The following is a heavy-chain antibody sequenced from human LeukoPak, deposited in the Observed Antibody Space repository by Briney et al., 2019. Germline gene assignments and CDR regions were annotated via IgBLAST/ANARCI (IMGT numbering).Heavy chain of an antibody. Sequence: GGSLRLSCAASGFTFDDYGMSWVRQAPGKGLEWVSGINWNGGSTGYADSVKGRFTISRDNAKNSLYLQMNSLRAEDTAVYYCAKGREVVNLDYWGQGTLVTVSS. CDR1: GFTFDDYG. V-gene: IGHV3-20*04. J-gene: IGHJ4*02. D-gene: IGHD3-22*01. CDR2: INWNGGST. CDR3: AKGREVVNLDY.